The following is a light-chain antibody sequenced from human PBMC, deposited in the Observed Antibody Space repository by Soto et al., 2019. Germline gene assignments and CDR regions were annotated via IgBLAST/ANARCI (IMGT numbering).Light chain of an antibody. CDR1: RDVGSD. V-gene: IGKV1-6*01. CDR3: LQDYGDSWT. J-gene: IGKJ1*01. CDR2: AAS. Sequence: QMTQSPSSLSASVGEKIIITCLASRDVGSDVSWYQQKPGQAPKLMIYAASNLYTGVPSRSSGSRSGTEFTLTISSLQPEDFSSYYCLQDYGDSWTLGQGTKVDIK.